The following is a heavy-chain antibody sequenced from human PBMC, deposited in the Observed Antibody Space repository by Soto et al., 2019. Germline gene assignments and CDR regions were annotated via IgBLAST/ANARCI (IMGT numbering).Heavy chain of an antibody. CDR3: APHVHCSGGSCHYDAFDI. J-gene: IGHJ3*02. D-gene: IGHD2-15*01. Sequence: EVQLVESGGGLVQPGGSLRLSCAASGFTFSSYSMNWVRQAPGKGLEWVSYISSSSSTIYYADSVKGRFTISRDNAKNSLYLQMNSLRAEYTAVYYCAPHVHCSGGSCHYDAFDIRGQGTMVTVSS. CDR2: ISSSSSTI. V-gene: IGHV3-48*01. CDR1: GFTFSSYS.